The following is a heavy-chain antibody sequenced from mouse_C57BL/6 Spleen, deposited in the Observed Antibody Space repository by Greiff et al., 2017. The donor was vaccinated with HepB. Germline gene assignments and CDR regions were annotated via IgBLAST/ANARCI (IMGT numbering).Heavy chain of an antibody. CDR3: ARLYDYYFDY. D-gene: IGHD2-10*02. Sequence: EVHLVESGGGLVKPGGSLKLSCAASGFTFSSYTMSWVRQTPEKRLEWVATISGGGGNTYYPDSVKGRFTISRDNAKNTLYLQMSSLRSEDTALYYCARLYDYYFDYWGQGTTLTVSS. CDR2: ISGGGGNT. V-gene: IGHV5-9*01. J-gene: IGHJ2*01. CDR1: GFTFSSYT.